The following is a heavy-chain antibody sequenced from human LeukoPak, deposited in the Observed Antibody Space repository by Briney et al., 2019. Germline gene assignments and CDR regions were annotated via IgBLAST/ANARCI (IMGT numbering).Heavy chain of an antibody. D-gene: IGHD2-2*01. CDR2: IYSSGNT. V-gene: IGHV4-39*07. J-gene: IGHJ4*02. CDR1: RGSLSSSSYY. CDR3: ARNPYCRSTSCYNNY. Sequence: KASETLCVTCAEPRGSLSSSSYYWGWVRHPPGRGRGWIGSIYSSGNTYYSSFLKSRVTISVDTSKNQFSLKLNSVTAEDTAVYYCARNPYCRSTSCYNNYWGQGTMVTVSS.